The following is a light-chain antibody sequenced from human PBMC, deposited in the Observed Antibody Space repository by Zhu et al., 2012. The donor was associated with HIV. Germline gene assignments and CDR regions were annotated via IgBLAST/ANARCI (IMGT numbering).Light chain of an antibody. V-gene: IGKV3-11*01. J-gene: IGKJ2*01. Sequence: ESVLRQSPATLSLSPGERVTLSCRATEMVSPYVAWYQQTPGQSPRLLIYDTSTRATGVPARFIGGGSGTDFSLTITSLEPEDFAIYYCQQRSDWPPYTFGQGTKLEIK. CDR2: DTS. CDR1: EMVSPY. CDR3: QQRSDWPPYT.